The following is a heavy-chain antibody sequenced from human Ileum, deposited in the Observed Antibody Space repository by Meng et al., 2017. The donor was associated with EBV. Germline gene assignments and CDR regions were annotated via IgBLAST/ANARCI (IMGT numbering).Heavy chain of an antibody. V-gene: IGHV4-61*01. D-gene: IGHD1-26*01. CDR3: AGDPHSGSPH. CDR1: VVSVSSAHSF. CDR2: MSYSGST. Sequence: QVHLQEPGPGLVKPSETLSLACTVSVVSVSSAHSFWTWIRQPPGKGLEWIGYMSYSGSTNYSPPLESRVTISVDTSKNQFSLKLSSVTAADTAVYYCAGDPHSGSPHWGQGTLVTVSS. J-gene: IGHJ4*02.